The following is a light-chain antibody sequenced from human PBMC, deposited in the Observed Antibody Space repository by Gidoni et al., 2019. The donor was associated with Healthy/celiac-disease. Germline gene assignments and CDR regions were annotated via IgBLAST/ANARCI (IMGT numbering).Light chain of an antibody. V-gene: IGKV4-1*01. J-gene: IGKJ2*01. CDR3: QQYYSTPYT. Sequence: DIVMTQSPDSLPVSLGERATINCKFSQSALYSSNNKNYLAWYQQKPGQPPKLLIYWASTRESGVPDRFSGSGSGTDFTLTISSLQAEDVAVYYCQQYYSTPYTFGQGTKLEIK. CDR1: QSALYSSNNKNY. CDR2: WAS.